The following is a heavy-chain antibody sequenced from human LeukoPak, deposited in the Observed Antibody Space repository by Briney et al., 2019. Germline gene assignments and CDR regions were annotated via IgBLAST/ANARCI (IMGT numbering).Heavy chain of an antibody. CDR3: ATGFDFWSGNRIVPPHY. CDR1: GFTFSGNW. CDR2: INSDGSVT. J-gene: IGHJ4*02. Sequence: GGSLRLSCVASGFTFSGNWIHWVRQAPGKGLVWVSRINSDGSVTTYADSVKGRFSISGDIAKDTLFLQMNSLRAEDTAVYYWATGFDFWSGNRIVPPHYWGQGTLVTVSS. V-gene: IGHV3-74*01. D-gene: IGHD3-3*01.